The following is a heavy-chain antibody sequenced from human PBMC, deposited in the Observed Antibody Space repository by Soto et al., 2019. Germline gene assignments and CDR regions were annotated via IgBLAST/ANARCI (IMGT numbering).Heavy chain of an antibody. CDR1: GFTFSSYW. CDR3: ARELYYYDRRYCYGMDV. D-gene: IGHD3-22*01. Sequence: EVQLVESGGGLVQPGGSLRLSCAASGFTFSSYWMHWVRQAPGKGLVWVSRINSDGSSTSYADSVKGRFTISRDNAKNTLYLQMNSLRAGDTAVYYRARELYYYDRRYCYGMDVWGQGTTVTASS. J-gene: IGHJ6*02. CDR2: INSDGSST. V-gene: IGHV3-74*01.